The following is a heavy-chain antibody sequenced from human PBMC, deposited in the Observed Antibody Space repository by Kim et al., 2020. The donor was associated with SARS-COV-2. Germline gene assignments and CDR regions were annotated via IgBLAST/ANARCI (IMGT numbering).Heavy chain of an antibody. CDR3: AKNKTPKGTYYGMDV. V-gene: IGHV1-46*01. Sequence: QKFQGRVTLTRDTSTSTVYMELSRLRSEDTAVYYCAKNKTPKGTYYGMDVWGQGTTVTVSS. J-gene: IGHJ6*02.